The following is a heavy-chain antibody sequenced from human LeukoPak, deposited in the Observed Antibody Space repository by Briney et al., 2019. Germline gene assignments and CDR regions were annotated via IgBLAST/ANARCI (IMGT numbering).Heavy chain of an antibody. Sequence: ASVKVSCKASGYTFTTHFMHWVRQAPGQGLEWMGVINPSGGTTTYAQNFQARVTMTRDMSTSTVYMELSNLRSEDTAVYYCARDQSGEWELLSGWWFDPWGQGTLVTVSS. CDR1: GYTFTTHF. J-gene: IGHJ5*02. V-gene: IGHV1-46*01. CDR2: INPSGGTT. CDR3: ARDQSGEWELLSGWWFDP. D-gene: IGHD1-26*01.